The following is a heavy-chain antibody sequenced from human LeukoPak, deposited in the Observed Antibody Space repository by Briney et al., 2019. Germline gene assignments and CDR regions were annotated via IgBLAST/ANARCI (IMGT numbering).Heavy chain of an antibody. V-gene: IGHV1-2*06. CDR1: GYTFIDYY. Sequence: ASVKVSCKASGYTFIDYYLHWLRQAPGQGLEWMGRINPNRGDTKPAQKFQGRVTMTRDTSISVAYMELSSLQSDDTAVYYCARNPDEHWLDESENWYFDLWGSGTLVTVSS. D-gene: IGHD6-19*01. CDR3: ARNPDEHWLDESENWYFDL. CDR2: INPNRGDT. J-gene: IGHJ2*01.